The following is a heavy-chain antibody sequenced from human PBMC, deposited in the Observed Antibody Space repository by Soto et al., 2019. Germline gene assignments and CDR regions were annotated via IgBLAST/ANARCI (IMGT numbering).Heavy chain of an antibody. D-gene: IGHD2-15*01. J-gene: IGHJ4*02. CDR2: IYYSGNT. V-gene: IGHV4-39*01. CDR3: ARHYAVVLYHFYY. CDR1: GGSVSSSGNY. Sequence: QLQLQESGPGLVKPSETLSLTCTASGGSVSSSGNYWGWIRQPPGKGLEWIGSIYYSGNTYYNPSLKSRVTTSVDTSKIQFSLKLRSVTAADTAVYYWARHYAVVLYHFYYWGQGTLVTVSS.